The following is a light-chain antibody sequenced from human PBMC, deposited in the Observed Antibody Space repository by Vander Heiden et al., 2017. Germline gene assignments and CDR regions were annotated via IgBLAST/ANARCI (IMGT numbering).Light chain of an antibody. V-gene: IGKV3-15*01. J-gene: IGKJ1*01. CDR1: QSVSSN. CDR3: QQYNNWPWT. CDR2: GAS. Sequence: EIVMTQSPATLSVSPGERATLSCRASQSVSSNLAWYQQKPGQAPRLLIYGASTRATGIPARFSGSGSGTEFTLTISSRQSEDFAVYYCQQYNNWPWTLGQGTKVEIK.